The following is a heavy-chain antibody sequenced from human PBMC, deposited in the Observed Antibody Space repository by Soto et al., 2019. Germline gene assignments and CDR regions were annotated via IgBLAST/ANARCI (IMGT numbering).Heavy chain of an antibody. CDR1: GGSISSGDYY. V-gene: IGHV4-30-4*01. Sequence: PSETLSLTCTVSGGSISSGDYYWSWIRQPPGKGLEWIGYIYYSGSTYYNPSLKSRVTISVDTSKNQFSLKLSPVTAADTAVYYCARRVVYAEWFDPWGQGTLVTVSS. J-gene: IGHJ5*02. CDR3: ARRVVYAEWFDP. D-gene: IGHD2-8*02. CDR2: IYYSGST.